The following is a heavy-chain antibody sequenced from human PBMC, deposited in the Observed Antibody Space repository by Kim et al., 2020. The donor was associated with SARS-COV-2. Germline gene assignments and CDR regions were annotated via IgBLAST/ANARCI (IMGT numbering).Heavy chain of an antibody. V-gene: IGHV1-18*01. CDR1: GYTFTTSA. Sequence: ASVKVSCKASGYTFTTSAISWVRQAPGQGLEWMGWISGYDDDVNYAQKVRGRLTMTKDTSTSTAYMELRSLTSGDTAVYYCARDPGRGPDAFDVWGQGTMVIVSS. CDR2: ISGYDDDV. J-gene: IGHJ3*01. CDR3: ARDPGRGPDAFDV.